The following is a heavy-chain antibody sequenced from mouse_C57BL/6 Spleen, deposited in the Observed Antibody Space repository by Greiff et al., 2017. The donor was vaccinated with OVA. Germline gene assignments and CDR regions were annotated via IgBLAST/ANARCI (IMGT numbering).Heavy chain of an antibody. D-gene: IGHD1-2*01. Sequence: VQLQQPGAELVKPGASLKMSCTASGYTFTSYWITWVQQTPGQGLEWIGDIYPGSGCTNYHDKFKSKATLTVDTSSSTAYMQLSRLTSEDSAVYYCATAYYFDDWGKGTTLTVSS. CDR3: ATAYYFDD. CDR2: IYPGSGCT. CDR1: GYTFTSYW. J-gene: IGHJ2*01. V-gene: IGHV1-55*01.